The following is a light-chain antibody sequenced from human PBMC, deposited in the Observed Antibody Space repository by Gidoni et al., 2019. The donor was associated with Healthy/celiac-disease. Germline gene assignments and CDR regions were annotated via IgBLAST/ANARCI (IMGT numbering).Light chain of an antibody. J-gene: IGKJ4*01. CDR1: QSVSSY. CDR3: QQRSNWPLLT. Sequence: EIVLTQSPATLSLSPGERATLSCRASQSVSSYLAWYQQKPGQAPRLLIYDASTRATGIPARFSGSGSGTDFTLTISSLEPEDCAVYYCQQRSNWPLLTFGGGTKVEIK. V-gene: IGKV3-11*01. CDR2: DAS.